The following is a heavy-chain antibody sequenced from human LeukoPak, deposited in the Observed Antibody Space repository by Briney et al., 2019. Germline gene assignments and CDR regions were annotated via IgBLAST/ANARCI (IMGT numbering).Heavy chain of an antibody. J-gene: IGHJ4*02. Sequence: ASVKVSCKASGYTFTGYSMHWVRQAPGQGLEWMGWISAYNGNTNYAQKLQGRVTMTTDTSTSTAYMELRSLRSDDTAVYYCARDPYGSGSCFDYWGQGTLVTVSS. CDR1: GYTFTGYS. D-gene: IGHD3-10*01. CDR2: ISAYNGNT. V-gene: IGHV1-18*04. CDR3: ARDPYGSGSCFDY.